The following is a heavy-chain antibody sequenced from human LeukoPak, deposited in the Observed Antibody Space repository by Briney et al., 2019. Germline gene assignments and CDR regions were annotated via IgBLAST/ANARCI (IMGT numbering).Heavy chain of an antibody. CDR2: IKQDGSEK. CDR3: ARDRYDFWSGYYY. J-gene: IGHJ4*02. V-gene: IGHV3-7*01. CDR1: GCTFSSYW. Sequence: GGSLRLSCAASGCTFSSYWMSWVRQAPGKGLEWVANIKQDGSEKYYVDFVKGRFTISRDNAKNSLYLQMNSLRAEDTAVYYCARDRYDFWSGYYYWGQGTLVTVSS. D-gene: IGHD3-3*01.